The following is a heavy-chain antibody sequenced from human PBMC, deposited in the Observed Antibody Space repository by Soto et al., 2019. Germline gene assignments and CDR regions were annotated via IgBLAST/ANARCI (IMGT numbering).Heavy chain of an antibody. D-gene: IGHD3-22*01. Sequence: PSETLSVTCPVSGGTISSYDWSWIRPPPGKGLEWIGYIYYSGSTNYNPSLKSRVTISVDKSKNQFSLKLSSVTAADTAVYYCARSPDSSGYYPRWYYYGMDVWGQGTTVTVSS. V-gene: IGHV4-59*12. CDR2: IYYSGST. CDR1: GGTISSYD. CDR3: ARSPDSSGYYPRWYYYGMDV. J-gene: IGHJ6*02.